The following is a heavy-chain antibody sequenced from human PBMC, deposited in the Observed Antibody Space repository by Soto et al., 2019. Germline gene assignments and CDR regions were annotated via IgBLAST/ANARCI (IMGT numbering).Heavy chain of an antibody. J-gene: IGHJ4*02. CDR2: IIPIFGTA. CDR1: GGTFSSYA. V-gene: IGHV1-69*01. CDR3: ARSYGGKPPGY. D-gene: IGHD4-17*01. Sequence: QGQLVQSGAEVKKPGSSVKVSCKASGGTFSSYAISWVRQAPGQGLEWMGGIIPIFGTANYAQKVQGRVTITADESTSTAEIELRSLRSEDRSVYYCARSYGGKPPGYWGQGTLVTGSS.